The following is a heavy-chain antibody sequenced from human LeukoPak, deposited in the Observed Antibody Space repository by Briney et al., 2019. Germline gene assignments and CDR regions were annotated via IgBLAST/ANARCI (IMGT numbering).Heavy chain of an antibody. CDR3: ARKPIINNAWYYFDC. J-gene: IGHJ4*02. Sequence: SETLFLTCTVSGDSVGNGIYYWSWIRQSPEKGLEWIGNVYATGSAYYNPSLESRVAMSVDTSKNQFSLELTSVTAADTATYFCARKPIINNAWYYFDCWGQGTLVTVSS. D-gene: IGHD1/OR15-1a*01. CDR1: GDSVGNGIYY. CDR2: VYATGSA. V-gene: IGHV4-39*07.